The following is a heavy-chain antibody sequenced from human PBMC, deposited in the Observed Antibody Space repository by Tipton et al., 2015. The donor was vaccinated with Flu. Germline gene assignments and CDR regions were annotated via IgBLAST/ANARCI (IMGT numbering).Heavy chain of an antibody. J-gene: IGHJ4*02. CDR3: AASPRGYSYGYFGY. CDR1: GFTFSSYA. V-gene: IGHV3-23*01. D-gene: IGHD5-18*01. Sequence: CAASGFTFSSYAMSWVRQAPGKGLEWVSAISGSGGSTYYADSVKGRFTISRDNSKNTLYLQMNSLRAEDTAVYYCAASPRGYSYGYFGYWGQGTLVTVSS. CDR2: ISGSGGST.